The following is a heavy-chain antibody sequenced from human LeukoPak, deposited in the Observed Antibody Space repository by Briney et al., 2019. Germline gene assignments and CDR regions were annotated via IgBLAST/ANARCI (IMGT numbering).Heavy chain of an antibody. CDR3: ASTRYDFWSGSYYFDY. CDR2: IYYSGST. Sequence: PSETLSLTCTVSGGSISSGDYYWSWIRQPPGKGLEWIGYIYYSGSTYYNPPLKSRVTISVDTSKNQFSLKLSSVTAADTAVYYCASTRYDFWSGSYYFDYWGQGTLVTVSS. V-gene: IGHV4-30-4*08. CDR1: GGSISSGDYY. J-gene: IGHJ4*02. D-gene: IGHD3-3*01.